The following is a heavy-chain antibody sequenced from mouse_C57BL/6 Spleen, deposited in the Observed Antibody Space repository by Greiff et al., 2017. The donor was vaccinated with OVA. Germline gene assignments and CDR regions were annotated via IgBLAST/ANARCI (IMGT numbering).Heavy chain of an antibody. CDR2: IDPANGTT. CDR3: AEGEFDYAWYCDV. J-gene: IGHJ1*03. Sequence: VQLQQSVAELVRPGASVKLSCTASGFNIKNTYMHWVKQRPEQGLEWIGRIDPANGTTKYAPKFQGKATITADTSSNTAYLQLSSLTSEDTAIYYGAEGEFDYAWYCDVWGTGTTVTVSS. CDR1: GFNIKNTY. V-gene: IGHV14-3*01. D-gene: IGHD2-4*01.